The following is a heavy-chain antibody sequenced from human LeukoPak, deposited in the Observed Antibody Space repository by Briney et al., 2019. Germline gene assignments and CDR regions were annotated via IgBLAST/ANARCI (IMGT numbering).Heavy chain of an antibody. D-gene: IGHD3-10*01. J-gene: IGHJ4*02. CDR3: ARDFLLIDYGSGRLDLDY. CDR1: GGSISNYY. CDR2: IHYSGST. V-gene: IGHV4-59*01. Sequence: SETLSLTCAVSGGSISNYYWSWIRQSPGKGLEWIGYIHYSGSTNYNPSLKSRVTLSVDTAKNQFSLNLNSVTAADTAVYYCARDFLLIDYGSGRLDLDYWGQGTLVTVSS.